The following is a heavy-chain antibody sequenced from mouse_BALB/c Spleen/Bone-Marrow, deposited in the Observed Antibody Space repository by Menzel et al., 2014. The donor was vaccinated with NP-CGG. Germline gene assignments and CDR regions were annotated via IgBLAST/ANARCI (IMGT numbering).Heavy chain of an antibody. J-gene: IGHJ2*01. D-gene: IGHD1-1*01. CDR3: ARETAIVADFDY. CDR1: AYSITSDYG. CDR2: IHYSGNT. V-gene: IGHV3-1*02. Sequence: VQLVESGPDLVKPSQSVSLTCTVTAYSITSDYGWHWIRQFPGNRLEWMAYIHYSGNTDYNPSLKSRISITRDTSKNQFFLQLNSGTTEDTATYYCARETAIVADFDYWGQGTTLTVSS.